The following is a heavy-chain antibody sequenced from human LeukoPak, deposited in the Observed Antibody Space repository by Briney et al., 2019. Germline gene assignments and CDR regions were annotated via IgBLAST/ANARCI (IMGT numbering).Heavy chain of an antibody. D-gene: IGHD6-19*01. V-gene: IGHV3-30*18. CDR1: GFTFTSYD. CDR2: ISYDGSVK. J-gene: IGHJ5*02. Sequence: AGGSLRLSCAASGFTFTSYDMHWGRPAPGKGLGWVGPISYDGSVKYYTDSVKGRFTISRDNSKNTLYLQMISLRADDTAVYYCVKDLRPVAGNNWFGPWGQGTQVTVSS. CDR3: VKDLRPVAGNNWFGP.